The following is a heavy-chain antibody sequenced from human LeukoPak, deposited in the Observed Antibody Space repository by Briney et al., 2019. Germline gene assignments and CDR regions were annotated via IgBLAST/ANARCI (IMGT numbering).Heavy chain of an antibody. CDR2: MYISGST. D-gene: IGHD1-26*01. CDR3: ARDYLVGAPLDS. J-gene: IGHJ5*01. CDR1: GVSITKYY. Sequence: SDTLSLTCTVSGVSITKYYWAWLRQPARKGLEWIGRMYISGSTNYNPSLKSRVTISIDKSNNQFSLKLRSVTAADTAVYYCARDYLVGAPLDSWGHGTLVTVSS. V-gene: IGHV4-4*07.